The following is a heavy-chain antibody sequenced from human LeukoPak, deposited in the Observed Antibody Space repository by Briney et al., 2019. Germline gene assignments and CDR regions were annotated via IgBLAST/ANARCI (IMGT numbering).Heavy chain of an antibody. D-gene: IGHD3-22*01. CDR2: IYYSGST. CDR1: GGSISSSSYY. CDR3: ARDGHYYDSSGYYVSWFDP. Sequence: PSETLSLTCTASGGSISSSSYYWSWIRQHPGKGLEWIGYIYYSGSTYYNPSLKIRVTISVDTSKNQFSLKLSSVTAADTAVYYCARDGHYYDSSGYYVSWFDPWGQGTLVTVSS. V-gene: IGHV4-31*03. J-gene: IGHJ5*02.